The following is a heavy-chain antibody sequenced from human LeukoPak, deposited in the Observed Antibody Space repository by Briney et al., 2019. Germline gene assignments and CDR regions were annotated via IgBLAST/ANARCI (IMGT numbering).Heavy chain of an antibody. V-gene: IGHV4-39*01. CDR3: ARQPLEYSSSAFDY. CDR1: GGSISTSSYF. D-gene: IGHD6-6*01. Sequence: SETLSLTCTVTGGSISTSSYFWGWLRQPPGMGLEWIGSIYYSGSTYYNPSLESRVTISVDTSKNQFSLKLSSVTAADTAVYYGARQPLEYSSSAFDYWGQGTLVTVSS. J-gene: IGHJ4*02. CDR2: IYYSGST.